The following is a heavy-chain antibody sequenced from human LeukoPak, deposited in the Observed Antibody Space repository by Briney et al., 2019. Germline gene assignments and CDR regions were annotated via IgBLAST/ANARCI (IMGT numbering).Heavy chain of an antibody. CDR1: GYRFTNYW. CDR3: AGSIEAPGFPFDY. Sequence: GESLKISCKGSGYRFTNYWIGWVRQMPGKGLAWMGIIYPGDSDTRYSPSFQGQVTISADKSISTAYLQWSSLKASDTAMYYCAGSIEAPGFPFDYWGQGTLVTVSS. D-gene: IGHD3-10*01. CDR2: IYPGDSDT. J-gene: IGHJ4*02. V-gene: IGHV5-51*01.